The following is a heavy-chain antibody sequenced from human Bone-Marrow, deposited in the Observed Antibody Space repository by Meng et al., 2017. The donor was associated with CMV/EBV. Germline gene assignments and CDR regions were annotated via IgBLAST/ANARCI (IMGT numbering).Heavy chain of an antibody. CDR2: INPTGSST. V-gene: IGHV1-46*01. J-gene: IGHJ4*02. D-gene: IGHD2-2*02. CDR1: GFTFTNHY. Sequence: ASVKVSCKASGFTFTNHYMHWVRQAPGQGLEWMAIINPTGSSTAYAQKFQGRVTMTTDTSTSTAYMELRSLRSDDTAVYYCARYCNSASCYTSIYYFDFWGQGTLVTVSS. CDR3: ARYCNSASCYTSIYYFDF.